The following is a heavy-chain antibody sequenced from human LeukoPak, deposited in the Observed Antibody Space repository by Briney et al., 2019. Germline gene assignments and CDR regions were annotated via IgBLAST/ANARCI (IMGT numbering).Heavy chain of an antibody. D-gene: IGHD2-15*01. CDR2: INHSGST. Sequence: SETLSLTCAVYGGSFSGYYWSWIRQPPGKGLEWIGEINHSGSTNYNTSLKSRVTISVDTSKNQFSLKLSSVTAADTAVYYCARMPAVYCSGGSCLFTGFLYYYYGMYVWGQGTTVTVSS. J-gene: IGHJ6*02. CDR1: GGSFSGYY. CDR3: ARMPAVYCSGGSCLFTGFLYYYYGMYV. V-gene: IGHV4-34*01.